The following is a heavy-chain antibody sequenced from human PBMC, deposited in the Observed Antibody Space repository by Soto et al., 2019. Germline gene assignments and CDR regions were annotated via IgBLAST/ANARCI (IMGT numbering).Heavy chain of an antibody. Sequence: QVQLVQSGAEVKKPGSSVKVSCKASGGTFSSYAISWVRQAPGQGLEWMGGIIPIFGTANYAQKFQGRVTITADEYTSTAYMELSSMRSEDTAVYYCATQYIYDSSGYYFSYFDYWGQETLVTVSS. CDR2: IIPIFGTA. V-gene: IGHV1-69*01. J-gene: IGHJ4*02. CDR3: ATQYIYDSSGYYFSYFDY. CDR1: GGTFSSYA. D-gene: IGHD3-22*01.